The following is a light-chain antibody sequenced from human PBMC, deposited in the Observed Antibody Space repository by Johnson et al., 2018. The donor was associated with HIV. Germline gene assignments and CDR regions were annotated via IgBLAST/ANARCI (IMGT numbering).Light chain of an antibody. Sequence: QSVLTQPPSVSAAPGQKVTISCSGSSSNIGNNYVSWYQQLPGTAPKLLIYDNNKRPSGTPARFSGSKSGTSATLGITGLQTGDEADYYCGTWVGSLSACVFGTRTKVTVL. CDR1: SSNIGNNY. V-gene: IGLV1-51*01. J-gene: IGLJ1*01. CDR3: GTWVGSLSACV. CDR2: DNN.